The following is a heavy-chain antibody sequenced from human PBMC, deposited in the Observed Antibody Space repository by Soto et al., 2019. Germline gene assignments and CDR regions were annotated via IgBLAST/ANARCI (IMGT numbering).Heavy chain of an antibody. CDR1: GGCISSSSYY. CDR2: IYYSGST. CDR3: ARGASSSAKINWFDP. D-gene: IGHD6-19*01. J-gene: IGHJ5*02. V-gene: IGHV4-39*01. Sequence: EPLSLTGTDAGGCISSSSYYWGWIRQPPGKGLEWIGSIYYSGSTYYNPSLKSRVTISVDTSKNQFSLKLSSVTAADTAVYYCARGASSSAKINWFDPWGQGTLVT.